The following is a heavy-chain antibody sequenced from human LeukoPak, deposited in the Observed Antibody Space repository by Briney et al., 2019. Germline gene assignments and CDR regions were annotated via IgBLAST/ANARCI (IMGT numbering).Heavy chain of an antibody. D-gene: IGHD3-16*02. CDR1: GFTFSDYY. Sequence: PGGSLRLSCAASGFTFSDYYMSWIRQAPGKGLEWVSYISSSGSTIYYADSVKGRFTISRDNAKNSLYLQMNSLRAEDTAVYYCAREYGDYVWGSYRLGGAFDIWGQGTMVTVSS. V-gene: IGHV3-11*01. CDR3: AREYGDYVWGSYRLGGAFDI. CDR2: ISSSGSTI. J-gene: IGHJ3*02.